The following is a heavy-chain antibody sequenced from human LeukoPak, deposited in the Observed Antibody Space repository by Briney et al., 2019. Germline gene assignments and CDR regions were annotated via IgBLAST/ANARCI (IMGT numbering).Heavy chain of an antibody. CDR1: GYTFTSYG. CDR3: ASADSLEWLLLGY. D-gene: IGHD3-3*01. Sequence: ASLKVSCKASGYTFTSYGISWVRQAPGQGLEWMGWISAYNGNTNYAQKYQARVTMTTDTSTSTAYMELRSLRSEDTAVYYCASADSLEWLLLGYWGQGTLVTVSS. V-gene: IGHV1-18*01. CDR2: ISAYNGNT. J-gene: IGHJ4*02.